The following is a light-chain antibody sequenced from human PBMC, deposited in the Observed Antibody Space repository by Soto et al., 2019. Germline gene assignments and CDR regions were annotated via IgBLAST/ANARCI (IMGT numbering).Light chain of an antibody. CDR3: QQYGSSPPFP. CDR2: GAS. J-gene: IGKJ3*01. V-gene: IGKV3-20*01. CDR1: QTVSSNY. Sequence: EIVLTQSPGTPSLSPGERATLSCRASQTVSSNYLAWYQLKPGQAPRLLIYGASNRATAIPDRFSGSGSGTDFTLTISRLEPEDVSVYYCQQYGSSPPFPFGPGTKVDSK.